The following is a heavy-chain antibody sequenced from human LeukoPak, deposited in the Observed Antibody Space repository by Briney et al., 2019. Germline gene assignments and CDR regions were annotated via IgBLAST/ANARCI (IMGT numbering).Heavy chain of an antibody. D-gene: IGHD4-17*01. V-gene: IGHV3-30*18. CDR3: ANGDDYGDYSAWDYYGMDV. Sequence: GRSLRLSCAAFGFTFSSYGMHWVRQAPGKGLEWVAVISYDGSNKYYADSVKGRFTISRDNSKNTLYLQMNSLRAEDTAVYYCANGDDYGDYSAWDYYGMDVWGQGTTVTVSS. J-gene: IGHJ6*02. CDR1: GFTFSSYG. CDR2: ISYDGSNK.